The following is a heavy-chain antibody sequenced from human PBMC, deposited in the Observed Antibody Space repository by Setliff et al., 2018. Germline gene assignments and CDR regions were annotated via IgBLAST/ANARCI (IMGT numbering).Heavy chain of an antibody. CDR2: IYYSGST. Sequence: SETLSLTCTVSGGSISSSSYYWGWIRQPPGKGLEWIGSIYYSGSTYYNPSLKSRVTISVDTSKNQFSLKLSSVTAADTTVYYCASCLAARRGGWFDPWGQGTLVTVSS. CDR3: ASCLAARRGGWFDP. J-gene: IGHJ5*02. CDR1: GGSISSSSYY. V-gene: IGHV4-39*01. D-gene: IGHD6-6*01.